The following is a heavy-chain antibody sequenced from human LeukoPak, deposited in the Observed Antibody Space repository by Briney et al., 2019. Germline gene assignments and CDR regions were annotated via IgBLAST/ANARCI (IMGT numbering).Heavy chain of an antibody. V-gene: IGHV4-4*07. J-gene: IGHJ6*03. Sequence: SETLSPTCTVSGGSISSYYWSWIRQPAGKGLEWIGRIYTSGSTNYNRSLKSRVTMSVDTSKNQFSLKLSSVTAADTAVYYCARDIAARHEPYYYYYYMDVWGKGTTVTVSS. D-gene: IGHD6-6*01. CDR3: ARDIAARHEPYYYYYYMDV. CDR1: GGSISSYY. CDR2: IYTSGST.